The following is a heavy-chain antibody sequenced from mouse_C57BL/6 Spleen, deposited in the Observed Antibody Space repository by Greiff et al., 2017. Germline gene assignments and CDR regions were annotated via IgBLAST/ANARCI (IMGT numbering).Heavy chain of an antibody. CDR1: GFNIKDDY. Sequence: EVQLQQSGAELVRPGASVKLSCTASGFNIKDDYMHWVKQRPEQGLEWIGWIDPENGDTEYASKFQGKATITSDTSSNTAYLQLSSLTSEDTAVYYCTTGDGYDVNDWGQGTTLTVSS. CDR3: TTGDGYDVND. V-gene: IGHV14-4*01. J-gene: IGHJ2*01. CDR2: IDPENGDT. D-gene: IGHD2-2*01.